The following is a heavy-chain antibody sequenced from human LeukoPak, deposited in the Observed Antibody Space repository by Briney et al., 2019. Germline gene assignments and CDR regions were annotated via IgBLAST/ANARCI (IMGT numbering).Heavy chain of an antibody. CDR1: GGSFSGYY. V-gene: IGHV4-34*01. J-gene: IGHJ4*02. CDR2: INHSGST. D-gene: IGHD5-24*01. CDR3: ARDGYNVPFDY. Sequence: PSETLSLTCAVYGGSFSGYYWSWIRQPPGKGLEWIGEINHSGSTNYNPSLKSRVTISVDTSKNQFSLKLSSVTAADTAVYYCARDGYNVPFDYWGQGTLVTVSS.